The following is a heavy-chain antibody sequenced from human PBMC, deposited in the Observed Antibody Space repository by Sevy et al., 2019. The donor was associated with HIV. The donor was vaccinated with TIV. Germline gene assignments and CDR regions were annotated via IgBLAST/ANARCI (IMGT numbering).Heavy chain of an antibody. V-gene: IGHV4-28*01. Sequence: SETLSLTCAVSGYSISSSNWWGWIRQPPGKGLEWIGYIYYSGSTYHNPSLKSRVSMSVDTSKNQFSLKLSSVTAVDTAVYYCARNRVRSSGRRLEAFDIWGQGTMVTVSS. D-gene: IGHD3-22*01. CDR1: GYSISSSNW. J-gene: IGHJ3*02. CDR3: ARNRVRSSGRRLEAFDI. CDR2: IYYSGST.